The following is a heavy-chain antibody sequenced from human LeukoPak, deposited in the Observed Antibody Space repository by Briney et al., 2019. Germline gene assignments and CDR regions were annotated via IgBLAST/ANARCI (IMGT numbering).Heavy chain of an antibody. D-gene: IGHD3-22*01. Sequence: PSQTLSLTCAVSGGSISSGGYSWSWIRQPPGKGLEWIGEINHSGSTNYNPSLKSRVTISVDTSKNQFSLKLSSVTAADTAVYYCASAGSGYYYYWGQGTLVTVSS. V-gene: IGHV4-30-2*01. J-gene: IGHJ4*02. CDR3: ASAGSGYYYY. CDR1: GGSISSGGYS. CDR2: INHSGST.